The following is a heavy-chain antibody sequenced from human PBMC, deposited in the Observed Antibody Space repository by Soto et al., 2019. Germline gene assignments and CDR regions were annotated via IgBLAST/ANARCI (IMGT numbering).Heavy chain of an antibody. J-gene: IGHJ5*02. CDR3: XXXXXXXXXXXXXXXXP. CDR2: IYHSGST. V-gene: IGHV4-30-2*01. Sequence: QLQLQESGSGLVKPSETLSLTCAVSGGSISSGAYSWSWIRQPPGKGLEWVGYIYHSGSTYYNPSLKSRVTISVDRSKNRFSLNLNSVTAADTAVXXXXXXXXXXXXXXXXXXXPWGQGTLVTVSS. CDR1: GGSISSGAYS.